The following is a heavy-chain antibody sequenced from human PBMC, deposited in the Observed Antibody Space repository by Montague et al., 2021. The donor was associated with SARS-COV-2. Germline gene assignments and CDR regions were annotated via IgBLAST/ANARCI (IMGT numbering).Heavy chain of an antibody. CDR2: TCYRSKWYT. V-gene: IGHV6-1*01. CDR3: AREGTVPGPRGIYFDD. J-gene: IGHJ4*02. D-gene: IGHD1-1*01. CDR1: GDSVSSNSAA. Sequence: CAISGDSVSSNSAAWNWIRQSPSGGLEWLGRTCYRSKWYTDYAPSVKTRITITPDTSNNQFSLHLNSVTLGDTAVYYCAREGTVPGPRGIYFDDWGQGTLVTVSS.